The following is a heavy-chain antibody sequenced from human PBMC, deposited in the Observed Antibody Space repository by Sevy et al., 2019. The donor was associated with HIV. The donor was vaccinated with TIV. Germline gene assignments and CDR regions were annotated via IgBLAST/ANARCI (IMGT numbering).Heavy chain of an antibody. CDR3: ATFSVGY. Sequence: GGSLRLSCAASGFTFTRSWMSWVRQAPGKGLEWVATINQDGSDKYYVDSMEGRFIVSRDNAKDSLYLQMNSLRDDDTAVYYCATFSVGYWGQGTLVTVSS. CDR2: INQDGSDK. J-gene: IGHJ4*02. CDR1: GFTFTRSW. D-gene: IGHD3-3*01. V-gene: IGHV3-7*01.